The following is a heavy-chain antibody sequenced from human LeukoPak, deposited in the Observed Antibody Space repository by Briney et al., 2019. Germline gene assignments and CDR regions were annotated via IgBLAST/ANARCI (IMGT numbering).Heavy chain of an antibody. J-gene: IGHJ6*02. CDR1: GFTVSSNY. CDR2: IYSGGST. CDR3: ARESVYPAASGYYYYGMDV. Sequence: PGGSLRLSCAASGFTVSSNYMSWVRQAPGKGLEWVSVIYSGGSTYYADSVKGRFTISRHNSKHTLYLQMNSLRAEDTAVYYCARESVYPAASGYYYYGMDVWGQGTTVTVSS. V-gene: IGHV3-53*04. D-gene: IGHD2-2*01.